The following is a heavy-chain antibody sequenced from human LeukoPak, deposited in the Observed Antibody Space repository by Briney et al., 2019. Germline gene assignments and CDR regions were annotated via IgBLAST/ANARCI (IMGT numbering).Heavy chain of an antibody. CDR1: GFTFSSYS. CDR2: ISGSGGST. CDR3: AKDQVLRYFDWLLSASGY. Sequence: GGSLRLSCAASGFTFSSYSMNWVRQAPGKGLEWVSAISGSGGSTYYADSVKGRFTISRDNSKNTLYLQMNSLRAEDTAVYYCAKDQVLRYFDWLLSASGYWGQGTLVTVSS. D-gene: IGHD3-9*01. J-gene: IGHJ4*02. V-gene: IGHV3-23*01.